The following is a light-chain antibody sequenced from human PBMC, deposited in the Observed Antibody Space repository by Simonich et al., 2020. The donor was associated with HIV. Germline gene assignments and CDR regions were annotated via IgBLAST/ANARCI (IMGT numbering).Light chain of an antibody. CDR1: HSISSW. J-gene: IGKJ1*01. CDR3: QQYFSTPPWT. V-gene: IGKV1-NL1*01. Sequence: IQLTQSPSTLSASVGDSVTITCRASHSISSWLAWYQQKPGKAPKLLIYAASRLETGVPSRFSGSGSGTDYILTITSLQPEDFATYYCQQYFSTPPWTFGRGTKVEIK. CDR2: AAS.